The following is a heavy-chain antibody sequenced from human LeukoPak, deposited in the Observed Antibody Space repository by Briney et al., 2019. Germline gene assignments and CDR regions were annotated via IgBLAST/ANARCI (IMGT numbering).Heavy chain of an antibody. J-gene: IGHJ4*02. V-gene: IGHV4-34*01. CDR3: ARGPPGVGATWSRLNAFDY. CDR1: GGSFSGYY. Sequence: SETMSLTCAVYGGSFSGYYWSWIRQPPGKGLEWIGGINHSGSTNYNPSLKSRVTISVDTSKNQFSLKLSSVTAADTAVYYCARGPPGVGATWSRLNAFDYWGQGNPGHRLL. CDR2: INHSGST. D-gene: IGHD1-26*01.